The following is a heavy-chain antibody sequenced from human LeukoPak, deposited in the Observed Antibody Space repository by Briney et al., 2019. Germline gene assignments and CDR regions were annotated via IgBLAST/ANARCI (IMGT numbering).Heavy chain of an antibody. Sequence: PGGSLRLSCAASGFTFSSYWMHWVRQAPGKGLEWVSGINWNGGSTGYADSVKGRFTISRDNAKNSLYLQMNSLRAEDTALYYCARASRTYYDFWSGVDAFDIWGQGTMVTVSS. J-gene: IGHJ3*02. CDR2: INWNGGST. V-gene: IGHV3-20*04. CDR1: GFTFSSYW. CDR3: ARASRTYYDFWSGVDAFDI. D-gene: IGHD3-3*01.